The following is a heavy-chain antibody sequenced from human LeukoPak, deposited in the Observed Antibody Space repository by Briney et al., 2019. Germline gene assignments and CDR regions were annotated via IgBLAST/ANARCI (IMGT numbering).Heavy chain of an antibody. CDR3: ALSGSYDDAFDI. D-gene: IGHD1-26*01. CDR1: GFTFSSYA. CDR2: ISGSGGST. Sequence: PGGSLRLSCAASGFTFSSYAMGWVRQAPGKGLEWVSAISGSGGSTYYADSVKGRFTISRDNSKNTLYLQMNSLRAEDTAVYYCALSGSYDDAFDIWGQGTMVTVSS. J-gene: IGHJ3*02. V-gene: IGHV3-23*01.